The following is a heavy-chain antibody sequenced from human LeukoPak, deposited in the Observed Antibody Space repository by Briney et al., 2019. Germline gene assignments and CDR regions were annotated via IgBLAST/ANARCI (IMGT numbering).Heavy chain of an antibody. CDR2: ISRSSGTI. Sequence: GGSLRLSCAASGFTFSSYWMSWVRQAPGKGLEWVSYISRSSGTIYYADSVKGRFTISRDNAKNSLYLQMNSLRAEDTAVYYCARALNLLDPVTLDYWGQGTLVTVSS. CDR1: GFTFSSYW. CDR3: ARALNLLDPVTLDY. J-gene: IGHJ4*02. D-gene: IGHD1-1*01. V-gene: IGHV3-48*01.